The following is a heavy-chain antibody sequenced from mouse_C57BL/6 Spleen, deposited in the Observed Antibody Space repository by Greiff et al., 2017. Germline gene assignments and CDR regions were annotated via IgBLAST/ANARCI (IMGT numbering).Heavy chain of an antibody. CDR2: IDPSDSDT. D-gene: IGHD2-4*01. CDR3: ALAGLRQGYAMDY. CDR1: GYTFTSYW. J-gene: IGHJ4*01. Sequence: QVQLQQPGAELVKPGASVKLSCKASGYTFTSYWMQWVKQRPGQGLEWIGEIDPSDSDTNYNQKFKGMATLTVDTASSTAYMQLSSLTSEDSAVYYCALAGLRQGYAMDYWGQGTSVTVSS. V-gene: IGHV1-50*01.